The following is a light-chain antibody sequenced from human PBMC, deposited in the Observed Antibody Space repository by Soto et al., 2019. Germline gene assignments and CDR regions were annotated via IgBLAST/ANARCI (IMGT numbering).Light chain of an antibody. CDR2: EFN. J-gene: IGLJ2*01. Sequence: QSVLTQPPSSSGSPGQSVTISCTGTSSDVGGYKYVSWYQQKSGKALKLVIYEFNERPSGVPDRFSGSKSDNTASLTVSGLQAEDEADYYCSAYARLTNVIVGGGTKLTVL. CDR3: SAYARLTNVI. V-gene: IGLV2-8*01. CDR1: SSDVGGYKY.